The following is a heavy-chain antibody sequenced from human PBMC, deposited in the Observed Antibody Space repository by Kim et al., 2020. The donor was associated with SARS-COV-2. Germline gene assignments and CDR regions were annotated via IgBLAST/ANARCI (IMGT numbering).Heavy chain of an antibody. CDR1: GFTFDDYA. J-gene: IGHJ2*01. D-gene: IGHD6-13*01. CDR3: AKDGAAAAGTVDWYLDL. Sequence: GGSLRLSCAASGFTFDDYAMHWVRQAPGKGLEWVSGIRCDGSSIYYADSVKGRFTISRDNAKNSLYLQMNSLRAEDTALYYCAKDGAAAAGTVDWYLDLWGRGTLVTVSS. V-gene: IGHV3-9*01. CDR2: IRCDGSSI.